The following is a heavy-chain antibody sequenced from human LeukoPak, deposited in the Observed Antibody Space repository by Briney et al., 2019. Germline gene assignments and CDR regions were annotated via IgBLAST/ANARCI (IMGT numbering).Heavy chain of an antibody. CDR3: ARDLGYDSSGVFGY. CDR2: ISSSGSTI. CDR1: GFTFSDYY. D-gene: IGHD3-22*01. J-gene: IGHJ4*02. V-gene: IGHV3-11*01. Sequence: KAGGSLRLSCAASGFTFSDYYMSWIRQAPGKGLEWVSYISSSGSTIYYADSVKGRFTISRDNAKNSLYPQMNSLRAEDTAVYYCARDLGYDSSGVFGYWGQGTLVTVSS.